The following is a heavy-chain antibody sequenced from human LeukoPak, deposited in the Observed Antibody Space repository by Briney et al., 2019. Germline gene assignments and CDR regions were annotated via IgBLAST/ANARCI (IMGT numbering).Heavy chain of an antibody. CDR2: ITSRSSHI. CDR1: GLTFTIHS. J-gene: IGHJ4*02. V-gene: IGHV3-21*01. CDR3: ARDLAYGDGRY. D-gene: IGHD4-17*01. Sequence: PGGSLRLSCAPSGLTFTIHSMNWVRQAPRKGREWVSSITSRSSHIYSADSLTGRFTISRDDAKNSLYLQMDSLRAEDTAVYYCARDLAYGDGRYWGQGTLSPSPQ.